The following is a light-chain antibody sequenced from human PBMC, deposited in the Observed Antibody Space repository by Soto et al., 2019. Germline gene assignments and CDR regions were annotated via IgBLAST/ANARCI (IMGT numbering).Light chain of an antibody. CDR3: QQYERGYT. CDR2: DAS. J-gene: IGKJ3*01. V-gene: IGKV3-20*01. Sequence: EIVMTQSPGTLSVSPGERATLSCRASQSVSIYLAWYQQRPGQAPRLLIYDASSRATGIPDRFSGSGSGTDFSLTISRLEPEDFAVYYCQQYERGYTFGPGTKVD. CDR1: QSVSIY.